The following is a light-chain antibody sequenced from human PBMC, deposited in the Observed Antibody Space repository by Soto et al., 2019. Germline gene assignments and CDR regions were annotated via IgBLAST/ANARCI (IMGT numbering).Light chain of an antibody. CDR3: QQLNSYPPT. CDR1: QGISSY. V-gene: IGKV1-9*01. CDR2: AAS. J-gene: IGKJ4*01. Sequence: IQLTQSPSSLSASVGDRVTITCRASQGISSYLAWYQQKPGKAPKLLIYAASTLQSGVPSRFSGSGSGTEFTLTIRSLQPEDFATYYCQQLNSYPPTFGGGTKVEIK.